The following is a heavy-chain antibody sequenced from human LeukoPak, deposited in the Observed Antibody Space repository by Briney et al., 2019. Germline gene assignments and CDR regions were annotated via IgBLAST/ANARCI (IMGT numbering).Heavy chain of an antibody. CDR3: AKDGVVAALGDNWFDP. CDR1: GFTFDDYA. CDR2: ISWEGGST. Sequence: GGSLRLSCAASGFTFDDYAMHWVRQAPGKGLEWVSLISWEGGSTYYADSVKGRFTISRDNSKNSLYLQMNSLRAEDTALYYCAKDGVVAALGDNWFDPWGRGTLVTVSS. D-gene: IGHD2-15*01. J-gene: IGHJ5*02. V-gene: IGHV3-43D*03.